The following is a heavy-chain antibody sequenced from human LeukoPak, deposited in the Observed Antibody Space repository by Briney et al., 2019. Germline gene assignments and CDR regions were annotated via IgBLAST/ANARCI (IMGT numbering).Heavy chain of an antibody. J-gene: IGHJ4*02. D-gene: IGHD1-26*01. V-gene: IGHV1-69*13. CDR1: GGTFSSYA. CDR2: IIPIFGTA. CDR3: ARGLHGSYYFFDY. Sequence: ASVKVSCKASGGTFSSYAISWVRQAPGQGLEWMGGIIPIFGTANYAQKFQGRVTITADESTSTAYMELSSLRSEDTAVYYCARGLHGSYYFFDYWGQGTLVTVSS.